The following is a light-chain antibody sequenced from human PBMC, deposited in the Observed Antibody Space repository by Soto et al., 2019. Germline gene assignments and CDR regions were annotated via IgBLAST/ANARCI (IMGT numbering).Light chain of an antibody. CDR1: ESISSRY. J-gene: IGKJ3*01. CDR3: QQYGSLPLFT. Sequence: ESVLTQSPGTLSLSPGERATLSCRASESISSRYLAWYQQKPGQAPRLLIYGASSRATGIPDRFSGSGSGTDFTLTISRLEPEDSAVYYCQQYGSLPLFTFGPGTKVDIK. V-gene: IGKV3-20*01. CDR2: GAS.